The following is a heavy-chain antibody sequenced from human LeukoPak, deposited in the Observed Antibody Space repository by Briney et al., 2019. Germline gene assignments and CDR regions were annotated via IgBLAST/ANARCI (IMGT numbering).Heavy chain of an antibody. V-gene: IGHV3-23*01. CDR2: ISGGGGRT. Sequence: QTGGSLRLSCAASGFTFSNYALSWVRQAPGKGLEWVSTISGGGGRTSYADSVKGRFTVSRDNSKNTLYLQMSSLRAEDTAIYYCAKYCSGDCSRRTFDCWGQGTLVTVSS. J-gene: IGHJ4*02. D-gene: IGHD2-21*02. CDR1: GFTFSNYA. CDR3: AKYCSGDCSRRTFDC.